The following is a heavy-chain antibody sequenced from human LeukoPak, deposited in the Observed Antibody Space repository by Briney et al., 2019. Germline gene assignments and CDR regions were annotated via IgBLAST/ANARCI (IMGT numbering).Heavy chain of an antibody. J-gene: IGHJ4*02. Sequence: PSETLSLTCTVSGGSISGNDYFWGWIRQPPGKGLEWIGSIYYSGSAYYNPSLESRVTISVDTSKNQFSLKLSSVTAADTAVYFCARDSLGSGSSDYWGQGTLVTVSS. CDR3: ARDSLGSGSSDY. V-gene: IGHV4-39*07. CDR2: IYYSGSA. D-gene: IGHD3-10*01. CDR1: GGSISGNDYF.